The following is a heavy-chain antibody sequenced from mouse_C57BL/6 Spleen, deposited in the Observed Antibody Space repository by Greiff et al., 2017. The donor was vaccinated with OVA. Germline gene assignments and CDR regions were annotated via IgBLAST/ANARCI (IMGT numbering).Heavy chain of an antibody. J-gene: IGHJ1*03. V-gene: IGHV1-81*01. D-gene: IGHD1-1*01. CDR3: RYYGSSSDWYFDV. Sequence: QVQLQQSGAELARPGASVKLSCKASGYTFTSYGISWVKQRTGQGLEWIGEIYPRSGNTYYNEKFKGKATLTADKSSSTAYMELRSLTSEDSAVYFSRYYGSSSDWYFDVWGTGTTVTVSS. CDR1: GYTFTSYG. CDR2: IYPRSGNT.